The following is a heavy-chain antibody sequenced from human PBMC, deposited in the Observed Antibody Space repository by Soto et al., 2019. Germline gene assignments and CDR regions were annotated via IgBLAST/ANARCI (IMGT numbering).Heavy chain of an antibody. CDR2: INHSGST. J-gene: IGHJ4*02. CDR1: GGSLSGYY. Sequence: QVQLQQWGAGLLKPSETLSLTCAVYGGSLSGYYWSWIRQPPGKGLEWIGEINHSGSTDYNPSLKSRGTISVDTSKNQFSLKLSSVTAADTAVYYCTYYDSSGDYFDYWGQGTLVTVSS. CDR3: TYYDSSGDYFDY. D-gene: IGHD3-22*01. V-gene: IGHV4-34*01.